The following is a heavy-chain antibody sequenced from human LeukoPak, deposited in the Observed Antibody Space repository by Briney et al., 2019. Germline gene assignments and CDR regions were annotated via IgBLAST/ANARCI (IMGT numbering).Heavy chain of an antibody. Sequence: PGGPLRLSCTGSGFTFGDYAMSWFRQAPGRGLEWVGFIRSKAYGGTTDYAASVKGRFTISRDDSKSIAYLQMNSLKTEDTAVYYCTRDAANGGGYFDYWGQGTLVTVSS. D-gene: IGHD1-1*01. CDR2: IRSKAYGGTT. V-gene: IGHV3-49*03. CDR1: GFTFGDYA. CDR3: TRDAANGGGYFDY. J-gene: IGHJ4*02.